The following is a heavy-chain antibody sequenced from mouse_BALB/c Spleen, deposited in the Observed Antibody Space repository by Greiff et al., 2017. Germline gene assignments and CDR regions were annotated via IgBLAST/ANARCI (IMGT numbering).Heavy chain of an antibody. CDR2: IYPGDGDT. V-gene: IGHV1-80*01. J-gene: IGHJ2*01. CDR3: ARRGVVAHFDY. Sequence: QVQLQQSGAELVRPGSSVKISCKASGYAFSSYWMNWVKQRPGQGLEWIGQIYPGDGDTNYNGKFKGKATLTADKSSSTAYMQLSSLTSEDSAVYFGARRGVVAHFDYWGQGTTLTVSA. D-gene: IGHD1-1*01. CDR1: GYAFSSYW.